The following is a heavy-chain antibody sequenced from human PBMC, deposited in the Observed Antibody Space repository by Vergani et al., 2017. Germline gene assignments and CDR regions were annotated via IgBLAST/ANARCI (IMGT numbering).Heavy chain of an antibody. CDR3: ASFKFRAADNWFDP. Sequence: QVQLVQSGAEVKKPGSSVKVSCKASGGTFSSYAISWVRQAPGQGLEWMVGIIPIFGTANYAQKFQGRVTITADESPSTAYMELSSLRSEDTAVYYCASFKFRAADNWFDPWCQGTLVIVSA. J-gene: IGHJ5*02. D-gene: IGHD6-13*01. V-gene: IGHV1-69*01. CDR2: IIPIFGTA. CDR1: GGTFSSYA.